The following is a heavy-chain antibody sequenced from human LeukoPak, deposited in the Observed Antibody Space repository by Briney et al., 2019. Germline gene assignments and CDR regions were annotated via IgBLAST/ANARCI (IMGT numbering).Heavy chain of an antibody. D-gene: IGHD2-15*01. V-gene: IGHV3-30*18. CDR3: AKERCSGSACYIFDS. CDR1: GFXFSNFG. J-gene: IGHJ4*02. Sequence: GGSLRLSCAASGFXFSNFGMHWVRRTPGKGLECVSVISYDGSNTYYADSVKGRFTISRDNSKSTLSLQLSSLGVEDTAVYYCAKERCSGSACYIFDSWGQGTLVIVSA. CDR2: ISYDGSNT.